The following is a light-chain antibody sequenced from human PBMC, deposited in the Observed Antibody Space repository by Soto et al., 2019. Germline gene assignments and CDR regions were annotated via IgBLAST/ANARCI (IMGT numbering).Light chain of an antibody. CDR3: QHYSSNYGT. J-gene: IGKJ1*01. V-gene: IGKV1-5*01. CDR1: QHMSGF. Sequence: DIQMTQSPSTLSASVGDRVTITCRASQHMSGFLAWYQQKPGKAPQLLISDASSLESGVPSRFNGGGSGTAFTLTISCLQPGDFATSYCQHYSSNYGTLCPGTTVYTK. CDR2: DAS.